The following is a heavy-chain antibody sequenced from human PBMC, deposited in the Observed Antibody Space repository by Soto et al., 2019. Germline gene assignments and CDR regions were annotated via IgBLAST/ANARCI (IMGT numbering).Heavy chain of an antibody. Sequence: QVQLVESGGGVVQPGRSLRLSCATSGFTFSTYGMHWVRQAPGKGLEWVAVIWYDGNNKYYADSVKVRFTISGDSSKNTLYLQMNSLRAEDTAVSYCAREGCSGGGCYAYRSHFYDDGMDVWGQGTTVTFSS. D-gene: IGHD2-15*01. J-gene: IGHJ6*02. CDR3: AREGCSGGGCYAYRSHFYDDGMDV. V-gene: IGHV3-33*01. CDR1: GFTFSTYG. CDR2: IWYDGNNK.